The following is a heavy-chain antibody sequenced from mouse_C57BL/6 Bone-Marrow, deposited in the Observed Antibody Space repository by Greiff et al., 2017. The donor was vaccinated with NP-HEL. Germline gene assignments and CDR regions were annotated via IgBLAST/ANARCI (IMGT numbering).Heavy chain of an antibody. D-gene: IGHD2-3*01. CDR2: ISSGGSYT. CDR3: ARHGGYYVGYAMDY. V-gene: IGHV5-6*01. Sequence: EVKVVESGGDLVKPGGSLKLSCAASGFTFSSYGMSWVRQTPDKRLEWVATISSGGSYTYYPDSVKGRFTISRDNAKNTLYLQMSRLKSEDTAMYYCARHGGYYVGYAMDYWGQGTSVTVSS. CDR1: GFTFSSYG. J-gene: IGHJ4*01.